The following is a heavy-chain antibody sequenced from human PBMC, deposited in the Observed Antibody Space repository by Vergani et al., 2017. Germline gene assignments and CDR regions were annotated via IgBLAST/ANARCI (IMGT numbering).Heavy chain of an antibody. CDR3: ADLYGDDGFSPF. J-gene: IGHJ4*02. CDR1: GGPISGVSYY. Sequence: VQLQESGPGLVKPSQSLSLTCTVSGGPISGVSYYLSWVRQPAGKGLEWVSGISGQNFRTHYADSVKGRFTISRDDSKNTVYLQINSLRAEDTAFYYCADLYGDDGFSPFGGQGTLVTV. CDR2: ISGQNFRT. D-gene: IGHD2-21*01. V-gene: IGHV3-23*01.